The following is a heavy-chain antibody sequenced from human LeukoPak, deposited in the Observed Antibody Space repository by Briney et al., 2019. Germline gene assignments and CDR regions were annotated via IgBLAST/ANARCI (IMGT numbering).Heavy chain of an antibody. J-gene: IGHJ4*02. CDR3: ARDYYDSSGYSYFDY. D-gene: IGHD3-22*01. Sequence: ASVRVSCKASGYTFTSYAMHWVRQAPGQRLEWMGWINAGNGNTKYSQKFQGRVTITRDTSASTAYMELSSLRSEDTAVYYCARDYYDSSGYSYFDYWGQGTLVTVSS. CDR2: INAGNGNT. CDR1: GYTFTSYA. V-gene: IGHV1-3*01.